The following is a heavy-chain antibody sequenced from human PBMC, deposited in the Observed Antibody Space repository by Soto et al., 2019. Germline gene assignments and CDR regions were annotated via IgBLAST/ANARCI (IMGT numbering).Heavy chain of an antibody. CDR3: AMYSSSWHYYFDY. CDR2: INPSGGST. J-gene: IGHJ4*02. CDR1: GYTFTSYY. V-gene: IGHV1-46*03. Sequence: QVQLVQSGAEVKKPGASVKVSCKASGYTFTSYYMHWVRQAPGQGLEWMGIINPSGGSTSYAQKFQGRVTMTRDTSTSTVYMELSSLRSEDTAVYYCAMYSSSWHYYFDYWGQGPWSPSPQ. D-gene: IGHD6-13*01.